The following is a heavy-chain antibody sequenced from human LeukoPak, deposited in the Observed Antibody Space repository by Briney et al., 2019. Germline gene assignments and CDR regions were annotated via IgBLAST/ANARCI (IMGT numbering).Heavy chain of an antibody. CDR2: ISSSSSAI. J-gene: IGHJ5*02. CDR1: GFTFSRFG. D-gene: IGHD6-6*01. CDR3: AKSQYSSSSFLVGFDP. Sequence: GGSLRLSCAASGFTFSRFGMNWVRQAPGKGLEWISYISSSSSAIYYADSVKGRFTISRDNAKNSLYLQMNSLRAEDTALYYCAKSQYSSSSFLVGFDPWGRGTLVTVSS. V-gene: IGHV3-48*04.